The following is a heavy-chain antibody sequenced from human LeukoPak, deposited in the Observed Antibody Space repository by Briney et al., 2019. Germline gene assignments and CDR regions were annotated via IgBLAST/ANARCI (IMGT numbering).Heavy chain of an antibody. D-gene: IGHD5-18*01. CDR1: GYTFTSYY. V-gene: IGHV1-46*01. CDR2: INPSGGST. J-gene: IGHJ5*02. Sequence: GASVKVSCKASGYTFTSYYMHWVRQAPGQGLEWMGIINPSGGSTSYAQKFQGRVTMTRDMSTSTAYMELSSLRSEDTAVYYCARSGHSYGYSRWFDPWGQGTLVTVSS. CDR3: ARSGHSYGYSRWFDP.